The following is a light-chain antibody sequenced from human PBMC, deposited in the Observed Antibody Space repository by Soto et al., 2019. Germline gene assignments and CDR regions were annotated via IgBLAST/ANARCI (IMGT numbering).Light chain of an antibody. V-gene: IGKV1-6*02. CDR3: RQDYNYPRT. J-gene: IGKJ1*01. Sequence: AIQMTQSPSSLSAAVGDRVTITCRASQDIRNELGWYQQKPGKAPNLLIYAASSLHTGVPSRFSGSGSGSYFTLTISGMQPDDFATSYCRQDYNYPRTFGRGTKVEVK. CDR2: AAS. CDR1: QDIRNE.